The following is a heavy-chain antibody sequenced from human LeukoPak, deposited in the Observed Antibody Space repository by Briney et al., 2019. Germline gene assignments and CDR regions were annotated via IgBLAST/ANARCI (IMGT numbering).Heavy chain of an antibody. Sequence: GGSLRLSCAASGFTFSVYSMNWVRQAPGKGLEWVSSISSTSTYIYYADSVKGRFTISRDNAKNSLYLQMNSLRAEDTAVYYCARGGFGAYLLGYWGQGTLVTVS. J-gene: IGHJ4*02. CDR2: ISSTSTYI. CDR3: ARGGFGAYLLGY. D-gene: IGHD3-10*01. V-gene: IGHV3-21*01. CDR1: GFTFSVYS.